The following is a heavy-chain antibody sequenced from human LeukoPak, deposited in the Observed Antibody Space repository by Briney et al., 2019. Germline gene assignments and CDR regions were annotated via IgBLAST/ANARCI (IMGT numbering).Heavy chain of an antibody. J-gene: IGHJ4*02. V-gene: IGHV3-15*07. CDR1: GFTFSNAY. CDR2: IEPKTDGETT. D-gene: IGHD2-21*01. Sequence: GGSLRLSCAASGFTFSNAYMNWVRQAPGKGLEWVGRIEPKTDGETTEYAAPVKGRFSISRDDSKNMLYLQMNSLKTEDTAVYYCITPLPYSAQGGQGTLVTVSS. CDR3: ITPLPYSAQ.